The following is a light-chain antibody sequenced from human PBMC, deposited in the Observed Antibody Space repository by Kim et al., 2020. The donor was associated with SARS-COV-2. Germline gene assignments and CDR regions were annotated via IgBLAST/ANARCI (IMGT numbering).Light chain of an antibody. J-gene: IGLJ1*01. CDR1: SSDVGGYNY. V-gene: IGLV2-8*01. Sequence: GQSVTISCTGTSSDVGGYNYVSWYQQHPGKAPKLIIYEASKRPSGVPDRFSGSKSGNTASLTVSGLQAEDEADYYCISYAASTNYVFGTGTKVTVL. CDR2: EAS. CDR3: ISYAASTNYV.